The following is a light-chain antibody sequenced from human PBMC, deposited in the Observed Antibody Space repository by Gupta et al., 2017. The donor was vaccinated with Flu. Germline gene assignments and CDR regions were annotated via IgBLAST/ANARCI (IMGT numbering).Light chain of an antibody. CDR2: ANN. Sequence: AAPKLIIDANNNRPSGVPDRFSGSKSGTSASLAISGLQPEDEADYYCPSFDNTLGSSLFGGRTKLTVL. CDR3: PSFDNTLGSSL. J-gene: IGLJ3*02. V-gene: IGLV1-40*01.